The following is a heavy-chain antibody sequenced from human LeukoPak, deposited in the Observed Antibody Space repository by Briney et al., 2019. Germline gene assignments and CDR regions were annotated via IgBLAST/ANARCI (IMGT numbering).Heavy chain of an antibody. J-gene: IGHJ3*02. CDR2: ISSSGSSI. Sequence: GGSLRLSCAASGFTFSSYEINWVRQAPGKGLEWVAYISSSGSSIYYADSVKGRFTISRDNAKNSVYLQMNRLRAADTAVYYCARPHHVERAAFDIWGQGTMVTVSS. CDR3: ARPHHVERAAFDI. CDR1: GFTFSSYE. V-gene: IGHV3-48*03. D-gene: IGHD1-14*01.